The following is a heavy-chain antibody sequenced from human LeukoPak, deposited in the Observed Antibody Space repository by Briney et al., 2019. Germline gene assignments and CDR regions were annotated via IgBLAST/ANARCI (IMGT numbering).Heavy chain of an antibody. CDR2: TNPNGGGT. J-gene: IGHJ4*02. CDR3: ARENNSGWYRKAAFDY. V-gene: IGHV1-2*02. Sequence: ASVKVSCKASGYTFTGYYMHWVRQTPGQGLEWVGWTNPNGGGTNFAQKFQGRVTLTRDTSITTAYLEVNRLESDDTAIYYCARENNSGWYRKAAFDYWGQGALVTVTS. CDR1: GYTFTGYY. D-gene: IGHD6-19*01.